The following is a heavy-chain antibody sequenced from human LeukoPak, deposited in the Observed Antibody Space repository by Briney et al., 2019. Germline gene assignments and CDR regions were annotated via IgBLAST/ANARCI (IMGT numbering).Heavy chain of an antibody. CDR1: GFTFSSYS. J-gene: IGHJ4*02. CDR2: ISSSSYI. CDR3: ARPRAGSSGWYPDY. Sequence: GGSLRLSCAASGFTFSSYSMNWVRQAPGKGLEWVSSISSSSYIYYADSVKGRFTISRDNAKNSLYLQMNSLRAEDTAVYYCARPRAGSSGWYPDYWGQGTLVTVSS. D-gene: IGHD6-19*01. V-gene: IGHV3-21*01.